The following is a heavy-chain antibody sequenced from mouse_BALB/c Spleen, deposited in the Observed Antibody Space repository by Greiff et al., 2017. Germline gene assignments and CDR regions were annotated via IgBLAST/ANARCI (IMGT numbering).Heavy chain of an antibody. J-gene: IGHJ4*01. CDR2: IRNKANGYTT. V-gene: IGHV7-3*02. CDR1: GFTFTDYY. D-gene: IGHD1-1*01. CDR3: ARDYYYGSSHYAMDY. Sequence: EVKLVESGGGLVQPGGSLRLSCATSGFTFTDYYMSWVRQPPGKALEWLGFIRNKANGYTTEYSASVKGRFTISRDNSQSILYLQMNTLRAEDSATYYCARDYYYGSSHYAMDYWGQGTSVTVSS.